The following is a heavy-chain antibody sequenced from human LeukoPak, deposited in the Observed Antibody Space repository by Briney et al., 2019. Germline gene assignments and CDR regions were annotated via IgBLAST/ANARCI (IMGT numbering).Heavy chain of an antibody. D-gene: IGHD2-15*01. V-gene: IGHV3-48*01. Sequence: GGSLRLSCAASEFTFSSYSMNWVRQAPGKGLEWVSYITNSGNSKSYADSVKGRFTISRDNTKNTLYLQMNSLSAEDTAVYYCAQQLGYCSDGTCYFTYWGQGTLVTVSS. J-gene: IGHJ4*02. CDR1: EFTFSSYS. CDR3: AQQLGYCSDGTCYFTY. CDR2: ITNSGNSK.